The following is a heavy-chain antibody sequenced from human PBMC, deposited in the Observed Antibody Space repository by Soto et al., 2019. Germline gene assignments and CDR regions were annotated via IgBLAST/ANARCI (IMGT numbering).Heavy chain of an antibody. CDR3: AKDRGWYSSSWYQDYFDY. CDR2: ISGSGGST. Sequence: EVQLLESGGGLVQPGGSLRLSCAASGFTFSSYAMSWVRQAPGKGLEWVSAISGSGGSTYYADSVKGRFTISRDNSKNTLYLQMNSLRAEDTAVYYCAKDRGWYSSSWYQDYFDYWGQGTLVTFSS. J-gene: IGHJ4*02. CDR1: GFTFSSYA. V-gene: IGHV3-23*01. D-gene: IGHD6-13*01.